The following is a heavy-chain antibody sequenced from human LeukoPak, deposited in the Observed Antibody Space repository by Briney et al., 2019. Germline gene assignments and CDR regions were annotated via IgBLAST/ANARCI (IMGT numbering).Heavy chain of an antibody. V-gene: IGHV4-61*02. CDR3: ARTIVGATGGIDY. CDR2: IYTSGST. J-gene: IGHJ4*02. D-gene: IGHD1-26*01. Sequence: SQTLSLTCTVSGGSISSGSYYWRWIRQPAGTGLEWIGRIYTSGSTNYNPSLKSRVTISVDTSKNQFSLKLSSVTAADTAVYYCARTIVGATGGIDYWGQGTLVTVSS. CDR1: GGSISSGSYY.